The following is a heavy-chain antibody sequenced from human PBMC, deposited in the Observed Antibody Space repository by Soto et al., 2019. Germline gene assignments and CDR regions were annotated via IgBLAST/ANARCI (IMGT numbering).Heavy chain of an antibody. CDR3: AGYNWNYYFDP. CDR2: IYHSGST. V-gene: IGHV4-61*01. J-gene: IGHJ5*02. CDR1: GGSVRDGSYY. D-gene: IGHD1-7*01. Sequence: SETLSLTCTVSGGSVRDGSYYWAWLRQPPGKGLEWIGHIYHSGSTIYNPSLKSRVTISVDTSKSQFSLNLNSMTAADTAVYYCAGYNWNYYFDPWGQGTLVTVSS.